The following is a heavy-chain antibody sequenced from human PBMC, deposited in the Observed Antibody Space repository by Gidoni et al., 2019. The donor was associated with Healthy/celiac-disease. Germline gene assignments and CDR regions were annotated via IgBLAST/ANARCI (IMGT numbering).Heavy chain of an antibody. CDR3: ARGGDTAMVNRYYFDY. D-gene: IGHD5-18*01. CDR1: GGSISSYY. CDR2: IYTSGST. Sequence: QVQLQESGPGLVKPSETLSLTCTVSGGSISSYYWSWIRQPAGKGLEWIGRIYTSGSTNYNPYLKSRVTMSVDTSKNQFSLKLSSVTAADTAVYYCARGGDTAMVNRYYFDYWGQGTLVTVSS. V-gene: IGHV4-4*07. J-gene: IGHJ4*02.